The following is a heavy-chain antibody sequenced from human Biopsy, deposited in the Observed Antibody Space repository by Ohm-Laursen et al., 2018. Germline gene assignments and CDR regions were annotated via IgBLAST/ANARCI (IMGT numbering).Heavy chain of an antibody. V-gene: IGHV1-69*13. CDR2: RIPYFNTI. Sequence: GASVKVSCKASGVTFDTYAFGWVRQAPGQGLEWMGGRIPYFNTIYYARNFQDRAVITADRSARTTDMQLSGLRPDDTAVYYCVGGQRGPPTGVTVPGDAFDLWGPGTMVTVSP. CDR1: GVTFDTYA. D-gene: IGHD3-10*01. CDR3: VGGQRGPPTGVTVPGDAFDL. J-gene: IGHJ3*01.